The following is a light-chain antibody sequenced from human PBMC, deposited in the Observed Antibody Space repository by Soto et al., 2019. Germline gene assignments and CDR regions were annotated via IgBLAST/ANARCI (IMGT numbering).Light chain of an antibody. CDR1: QSVSSSY. V-gene: IGKV3-20*01. Sequence: EIGLTQSPGTLSLSPGERATLSCRASQSVSSSYLAWYQQKPGQAPRLLIYGASSRATGIPDRFSGSGSGTDFTLTISRLEPEDFAVYYCQQYGSSPPYTLGQGTKLEIK. CDR2: GAS. J-gene: IGKJ2*01. CDR3: QQYGSSPPYT.